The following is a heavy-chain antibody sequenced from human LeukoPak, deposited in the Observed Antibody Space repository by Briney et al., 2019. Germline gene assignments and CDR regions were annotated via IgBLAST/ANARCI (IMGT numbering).Heavy chain of an antibody. CDR3: ARPLAAAGKGNWFDP. Sequence: PSETLSLTCAVSNNFIRNGYYWGWIRQPPGKGLEWIGSIYYSGSTYYNPSLKSRVTISVDTSKNQFSLKLSSVTAADTAVYYCARPLAAAGKGNWFDPWGQGTLVTVSS. D-gene: IGHD6-13*01. J-gene: IGHJ5*02. CDR2: IYYSGST. CDR1: NNFIRNGYY. V-gene: IGHV4-38-2*01.